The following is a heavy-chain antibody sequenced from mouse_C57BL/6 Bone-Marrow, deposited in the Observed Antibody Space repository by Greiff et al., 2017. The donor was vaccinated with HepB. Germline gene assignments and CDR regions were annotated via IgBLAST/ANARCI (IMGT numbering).Heavy chain of an antibody. CDR3: VRFGYYDFYYAMDY. J-gene: IGHJ4*01. CDR2: INPGSGGT. CDR1: GYAFTNYL. Sequence: QVQLQQSGAELVRPGTSVKVSCKASGYAFTNYLIEWVKQRPGQGLEWIGVINPGSGGTNYNEKFKGKATLTADKSSSTAYMQLSSLTSEDSAVYFCVRFGYYDFYYAMDYWGQGTSVTVSS. D-gene: IGHD2-3*01. V-gene: IGHV1-54*01.